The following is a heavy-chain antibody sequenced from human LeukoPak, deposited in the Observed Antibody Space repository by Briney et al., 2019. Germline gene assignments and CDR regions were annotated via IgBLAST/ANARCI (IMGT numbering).Heavy chain of an antibody. J-gene: IGHJ4*02. CDR2: IKEDGSEK. CDR3: ARSDSSSWYSLHDY. V-gene: IGHV3-7*01. CDR1: GVTFSSYW. D-gene: IGHD6-13*01. Sequence: GGSLRLSCAASGVTFSSYWMSWVRQAPGKGLEWVANIKEDGSEKYYVDSVKGRFTISRDNAKSSLYLQMNSLRAEDTAVYYCARSDSSSWYSLHDYWGQGTLVTVSS.